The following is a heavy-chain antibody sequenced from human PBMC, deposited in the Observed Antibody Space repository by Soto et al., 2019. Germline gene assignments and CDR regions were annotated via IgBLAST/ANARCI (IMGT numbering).Heavy chain of an antibody. Sequence: SVKVSCKASGFTFTSSAMQWVRQARGQRLEWIGWIVVGSGNTNYAQKFQERVTITRDMSTSTAYMELSSLRSEDTAVHYCAARELLRWSPNYGMDVWGQGTTVTVSS. CDR1: GFTFTSSA. J-gene: IGHJ6*02. CDR2: IVVGSGNT. CDR3: AARELLRWSPNYGMDV. V-gene: IGHV1-58*02. D-gene: IGHD1-26*01.